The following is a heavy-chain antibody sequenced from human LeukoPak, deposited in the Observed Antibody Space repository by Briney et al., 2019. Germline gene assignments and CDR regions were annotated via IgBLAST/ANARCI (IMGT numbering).Heavy chain of an antibody. CDR3: AKIYYGSGDPRDY. V-gene: IGHV3-21*01. J-gene: IGHJ4*02. Sequence: GGSLRLSCAASGFSFSTYSMNWVRQAPGKGLEWVSSISRNSRYIYYADSMRGRFTISRDNPKNTLYLQMNSLRAEDTAVYYCAKIYYGSGDPRDYWGQGTLVTVSS. CDR2: ISRNSRYI. CDR1: GFSFSTYS. D-gene: IGHD3-10*01.